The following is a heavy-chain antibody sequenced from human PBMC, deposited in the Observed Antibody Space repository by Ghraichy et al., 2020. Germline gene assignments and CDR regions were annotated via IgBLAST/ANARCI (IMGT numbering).Heavy chain of an antibody. V-gene: IGHV4-39*01. CDR3: ARTTLSGYGD. Sequence: SETLSLTCTVSGGSISSSSSNWGWIRQTPEKGLEWIGTIDYSGSTYYKPSLKSRVTISVDTSKNKFSLKLRSVTAADTAVYFCARTTLSGYGDWGQGNPVTVSS. D-gene: IGHD5-12*01. CDR2: IDYSGST. J-gene: IGHJ4*02. CDR1: GGSISSSSSN.